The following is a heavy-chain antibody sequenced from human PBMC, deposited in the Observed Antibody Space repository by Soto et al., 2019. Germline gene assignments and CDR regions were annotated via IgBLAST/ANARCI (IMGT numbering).Heavy chain of an antibody. Sequence: SETLSLACAVYGGSFSGYYWTWIRQPPGTGLEWIGEINHSGSTNYNPSLKSRATISVDTSKNQFSLKLTSVTAADTAVYYCARDKITGLFDYWGQGTLVTVSS. D-gene: IGHD2-8*02. CDR2: INHSGST. CDR3: ARDKITGLFDY. J-gene: IGHJ4*02. CDR1: GGSFSGYY. V-gene: IGHV4-34*01.